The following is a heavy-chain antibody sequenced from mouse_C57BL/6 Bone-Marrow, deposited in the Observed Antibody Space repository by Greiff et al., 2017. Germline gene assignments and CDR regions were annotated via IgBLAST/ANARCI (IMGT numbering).Heavy chain of an antibody. D-gene: IGHD1-1*01. CDR2: IRSKSNNYAT. CDR1: GFSFNTYA. Sequence: EVKLQESGGGLVQPKGSLKLSCAASGFSFNTYAMNWVRQAPGKGLEWVARIRSKSNNYATYYADSVKDRFTISRDDSESMLYLQMNILKSEDTAMYFCVSFCGSSRWYFDVWGTGTTVTVSS. CDR3: VSFCGSSRWYFDV. V-gene: IGHV10-1*01. J-gene: IGHJ1*03.